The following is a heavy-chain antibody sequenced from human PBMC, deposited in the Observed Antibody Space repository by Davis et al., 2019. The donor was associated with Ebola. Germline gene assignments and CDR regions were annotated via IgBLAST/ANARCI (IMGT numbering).Heavy chain of an antibody. CDR2: IWYVVSNK. Sequence: PGGPLRLPFAPPGFTFRSIGCPGVRQAPGKGLEWVPVIWYVVSNKYYADSVKARFTISRDNSKNTLYLQMNSLRAEDTAVYYCAREGKYRDESRTFDYWGQGTLVTVSS. D-gene: IGHD2-2*01. CDR1: GFTFRSIG. CDR3: AREGKYRDESRTFDY. J-gene: IGHJ4*02. V-gene: IGHV3-33*01.